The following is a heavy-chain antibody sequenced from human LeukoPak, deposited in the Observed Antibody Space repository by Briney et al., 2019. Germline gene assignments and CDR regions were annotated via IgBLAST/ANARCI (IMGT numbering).Heavy chain of an antibody. CDR3: VRPVVPAAMGSWFDP. Sequence: SVKVSCKASGGTFSSYAISWVRQAPGQGLEWMGGIIPICGTANYAQKFQGRVTITTDESTSTAYMELSSLRSEDTAVYYCVRPVVPAAMGSWFDPWGQGTLVTVSS. V-gene: IGHV1-69*05. CDR1: GGTFSSYA. CDR2: IIPICGTA. D-gene: IGHD2-2*01. J-gene: IGHJ5*02.